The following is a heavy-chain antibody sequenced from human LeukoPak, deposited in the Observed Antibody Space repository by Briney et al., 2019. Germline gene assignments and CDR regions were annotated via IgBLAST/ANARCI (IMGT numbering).Heavy chain of an antibody. CDR3: ARSCDILTGYYTYYYHYGMDV. Sequence: GGSLRLSCAASGFTFSSYEMNWVRQAPGKGLEWVSYISSSGSTINYADSVKGRFTISRDNAKNSLYLQMNSLRAEDTAVYYCARSCDILTGYYTYYYHYGMDVWGQGTTVTVSS. V-gene: IGHV3-48*03. D-gene: IGHD3-9*01. J-gene: IGHJ6*02. CDR2: ISSSGSTI. CDR1: GFTFSSYE.